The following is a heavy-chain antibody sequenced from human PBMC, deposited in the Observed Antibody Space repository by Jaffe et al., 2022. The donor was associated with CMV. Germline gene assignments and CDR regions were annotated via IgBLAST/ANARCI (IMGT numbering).Heavy chain of an antibody. D-gene: IGHD3-3*01. J-gene: IGHJ6*02. CDR3: ATSGRFLEWFFSLYGMDV. Sequence: QVQLVQSGAEVKKPGASVKVSCKASGYTFTSYDINWVRQATGQGLEWMGWMNPNSGNTGYAQKFQGRVTMTRNTSISTAYMELSSLRSEDTAVYYCATSGRFLEWFFSLYGMDVWGQGTTVTVSS. CDR2: MNPNSGNT. CDR1: GYTFTSYD. V-gene: IGHV1-8*01.